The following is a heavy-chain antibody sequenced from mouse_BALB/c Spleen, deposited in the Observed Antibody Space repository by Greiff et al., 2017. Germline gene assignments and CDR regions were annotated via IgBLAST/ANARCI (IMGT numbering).Heavy chain of an antibody. CDR3: TRGRGY. CDR1: GFTFSSYT. V-gene: IGHV5-6-4*01. J-gene: IGHJ2*01. Sequence: EVKVVESGGGLVKPGGSLKLSCAASGFTFSSYTMSWVRQTPEKRLEWVATISSGGSYTYYPDSVKGRFTISRDNAKNTLYLQMSSLKSEDTAMYYCTRGRGYWGQGTTLTVSS. CDR2: ISSGGSYT.